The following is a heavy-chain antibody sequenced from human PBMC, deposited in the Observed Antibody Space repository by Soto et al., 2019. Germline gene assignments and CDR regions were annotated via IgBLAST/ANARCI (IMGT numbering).Heavy chain of an antibody. Sequence: GGSLRLSCAASGFTFSSYWMSWVRQAPGKGLEWVANIKQDGSEKYYVDSVKGRFTISRDNAKNSLYLQMNSLRAEDTAVYYCARYCSGGSCYSNDAFDIWGQGTMVTVSS. CDR3: ARYCSGGSCYSNDAFDI. D-gene: IGHD2-15*01. CDR2: IKQDGSEK. CDR1: GFTFSSYW. V-gene: IGHV3-7*01. J-gene: IGHJ3*02.